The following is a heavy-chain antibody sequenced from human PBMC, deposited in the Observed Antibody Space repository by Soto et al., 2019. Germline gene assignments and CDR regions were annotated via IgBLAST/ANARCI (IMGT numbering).Heavy chain of an antibody. CDR2: ISHSGST. V-gene: IGHV4-31*03. CDR3: AREYTYGSNFFDC. Sequence: SETLSLTCPVAGGSISSAAYYWSWLRQHPGKGLEWIGYISHSGSTYYNPSLKSRVIISVDTSKNQFSLSLTSVTAADTAVYYCAREYTYGSNFFDCWGQGALVTVSS. J-gene: IGHJ4*02. CDR1: GGSISSAAYY. D-gene: IGHD5-18*01.